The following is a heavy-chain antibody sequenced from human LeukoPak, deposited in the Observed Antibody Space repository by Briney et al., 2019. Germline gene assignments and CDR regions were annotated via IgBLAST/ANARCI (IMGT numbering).Heavy chain of an antibody. CDR3: ARLHGDYVEY. J-gene: IGHJ4*02. V-gene: IGHV4-39*01. D-gene: IGHD4-17*01. CDR1: GGSISSSSYY. CDR2: IYYSGST. Sequence: SETLSLTCTVSGGSISSSSYYWGWIRQPPGKGLEWIGSIYYSGSTYYNPSLKSRVTISVDTSKNQFSLKLSSVTATDTAVYYCARLHGDYVEYWGQGTLVTVSS.